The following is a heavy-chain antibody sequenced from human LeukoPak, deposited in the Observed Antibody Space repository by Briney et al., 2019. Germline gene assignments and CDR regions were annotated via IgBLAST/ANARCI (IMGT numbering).Heavy chain of an antibody. Sequence: SETLSLTCAVYGGSFSGYYWSWIRQPPGKGLEWIGEINHSGSTNYNPSLKSRVTISVDTSKNQFSLKLSSVTAADTAVYYCARGFKGIAVAGTIWFDPWGQGTLVTVSS. CDR2: INHSGST. CDR1: GGSFSGYY. CDR3: ARGFKGIAVAGTIWFDP. J-gene: IGHJ5*02. D-gene: IGHD6-19*01. V-gene: IGHV4-34*01.